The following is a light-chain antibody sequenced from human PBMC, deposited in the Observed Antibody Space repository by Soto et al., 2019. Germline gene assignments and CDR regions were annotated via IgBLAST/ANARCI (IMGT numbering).Light chain of an antibody. Sequence: EMEVTQAPPTLSLNPGERATHSCGASQSVFTSLAWFQQKPGQAPKLLISDTSNRATGIPARFSGSGSGTDFTFTISSLEPEDFAVYYCQQRNSWPLNFGGGTKVDIK. CDR2: DTS. CDR3: QQRNSWPLN. CDR1: QSVFTS. J-gene: IGKJ4*01. V-gene: IGKV3-11*01.